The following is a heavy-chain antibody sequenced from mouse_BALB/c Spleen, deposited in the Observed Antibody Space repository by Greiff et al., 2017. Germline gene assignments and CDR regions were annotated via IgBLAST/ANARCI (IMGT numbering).Heavy chain of an antibody. D-gene: IGHD1-3*01. Sequence: EVMFVESGGGLVQPGGSRKLSCAVSGFTFSSFGIHRVRQAPEKGLEWVAYISSGSSTIYYADTVRGRFTISRDHPKNTLFLQITSLRSEDTAMYYCAISGYRNRGKAYWGQGTLVTVSA. CDR2: ISSGSSTI. V-gene: IGHV5-17*02. CDR1: GFTFSSFG. J-gene: IGHJ3*01. CDR3: AISGYRNRGKAY.